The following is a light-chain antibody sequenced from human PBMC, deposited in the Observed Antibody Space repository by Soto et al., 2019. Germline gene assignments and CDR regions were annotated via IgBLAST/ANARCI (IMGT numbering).Light chain of an antibody. J-gene: IGKJ3*01. CDR1: QGISNY. CDR2: AAS. V-gene: IGKV1-27*01. Sequence: DIQMTQSPSSLSASVGDRVTITCRASQGISNYLAWYQQKPGKVPKLLIYAASTLQSGVPSRFSSSGSGTDFTLTISSLQPEDVATYYCQKYNSAPPLFTFGPGTKVDIK. CDR3: QKYNSAPPLFT.